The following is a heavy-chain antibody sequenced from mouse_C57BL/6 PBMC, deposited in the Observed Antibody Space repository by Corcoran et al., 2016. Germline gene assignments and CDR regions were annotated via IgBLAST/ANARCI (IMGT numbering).Heavy chain of an antibody. Sequence: EVQLQQSGPELVKPGASVKISCKASGYTFTDYYMNWVKQSHGKSLEWIGDINPNNGGTSYNQKFKGKATLTVDKSSSTAYMELRSLTSEDSAVYYCAPYYDGSSLAWFAYWGQGTLVTVSA. J-gene: IGHJ3*01. D-gene: IGHD1-1*01. CDR2: INPNNGGT. CDR1: GYTFTDYY. V-gene: IGHV1-26*01. CDR3: APYYDGSSLAWFAY.